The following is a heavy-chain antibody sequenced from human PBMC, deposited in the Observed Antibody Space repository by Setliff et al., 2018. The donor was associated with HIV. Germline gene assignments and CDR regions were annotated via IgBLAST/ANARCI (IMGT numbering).Heavy chain of an antibody. Sequence: PSETLSLTCTVSGDSVSSASYYWSWIRQPPGKGLEWIGYIYYSSTTKYNPSRKSRVTISVDTSKNQFSLKLSSVTAADTAVYYCASEAWTSYRSSSGYYYYYMDVWGKGTTVTVSS. CDR3: ASEAWTSYRSSSGYYYYYMDV. CDR1: GDSVSSASYY. J-gene: IGHJ6*03. CDR2: IYYSSTT. V-gene: IGHV4-61*01. D-gene: IGHD6-6*01.